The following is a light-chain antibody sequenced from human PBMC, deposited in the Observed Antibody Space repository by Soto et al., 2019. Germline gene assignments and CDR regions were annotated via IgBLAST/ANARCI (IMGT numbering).Light chain of an antibody. V-gene: IGKV3-11*01. Sequence: EIVLTQSPATLSLSPGERATLSCRASQSVSSYLASYQQKPGQDPRLLIYDASNRATDVPARFSGSGSWTDFTHTIISLQREDFAVYYCQQRSNRPPVTFGQGTRLEIK. CDR1: QSVSSY. CDR3: QQRSNRPPVT. CDR2: DAS. J-gene: IGKJ5*01.